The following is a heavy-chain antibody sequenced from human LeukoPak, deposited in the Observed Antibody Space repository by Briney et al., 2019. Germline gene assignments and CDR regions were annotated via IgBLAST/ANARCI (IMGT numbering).Heavy chain of an antibody. Sequence: GGSLRLSCATSGFIFSNYGMHWVRQAPGKGLEWVAAISNDGNNKFYADSVKGRFTMSRDNPKNTMNLQMNSLRGEDTAVYYCAKGGGSSGRYYYFDYWGQGTLVAVSS. CDR1: GFIFSNYG. J-gene: IGHJ4*02. CDR3: AKGGGSSGRYYYFDY. V-gene: IGHV3-30*18. CDR2: ISNDGNNK. D-gene: IGHD3-22*01.